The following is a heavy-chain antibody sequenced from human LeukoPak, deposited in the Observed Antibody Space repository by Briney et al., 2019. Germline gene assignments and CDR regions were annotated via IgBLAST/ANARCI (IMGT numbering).Heavy chain of an antibody. J-gene: IGHJ5*02. CDR2: IYYSGST. D-gene: IGHD2-15*01. V-gene: IGHV4-39*07. CDR1: GGSISSSSYY. CDR3: ARGEEEYCSGGSCYSNWFDP. Sequence: SETLSLTCTVSGGSISSSSYYWGWIRQPPGKGLEWIGSIYYSGSTYYNPSLKSRVTISVDTSKNQFSLKLSSVTAADTAVYYCARGEEEYCSGGSCYSNWFDPWGQGTLVTVSS.